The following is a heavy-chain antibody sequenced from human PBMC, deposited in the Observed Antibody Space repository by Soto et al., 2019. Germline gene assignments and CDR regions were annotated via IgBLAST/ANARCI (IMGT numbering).Heavy chain of an antibody. V-gene: IGHV4-59*01. J-gene: IGHJ4*02. CDR2: IYYSGST. CDR1: GGSISSYY. CDR3: AGDYRAYYFDY. Sequence: SETLSLTCTVSGGSISSYYWSWIRQPPGKGLEWIGYIYYSGSTNYNPSLKSRVTISVDTSKNQFSLKLSAVTAADTAVYYCAGDYRAYYFDYWGQGTLVPVS.